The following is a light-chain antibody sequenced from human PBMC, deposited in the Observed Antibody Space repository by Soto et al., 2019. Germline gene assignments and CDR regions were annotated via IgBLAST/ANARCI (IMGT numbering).Light chain of an antibody. CDR2: EVS. J-gene: IGLJ1*01. CDR3: LSYADTAYV. CDR1: SSDIGGYNY. V-gene: IGLV2-8*01. Sequence: QSVLTQPPSASGSPGQSVTISCAGTSSDIGGYNYVSWYQQYPGKVPKLMIYEVSERPSGVPDRFSGSKSGNTAFLTVSGLQSEDEADYYCLSYADTAYVFGTGTRSPS.